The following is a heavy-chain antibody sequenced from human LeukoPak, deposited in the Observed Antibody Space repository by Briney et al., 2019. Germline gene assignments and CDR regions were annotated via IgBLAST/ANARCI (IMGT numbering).Heavy chain of an antibody. CDR1: GYTITSYY. J-gene: IGHJ3*02. CDR2: INPSGGST. Sequence: ASVKVSCKASGYTITSYYMHWVRQAPGQGLEWMGIINPSGGSTSYAQKFQGRVTMTRDMSTSTVYMELSSLRSEDTAVYYCARDLKLVYCSSTSCYPVVGAFDIWGQGTMVTVSS. CDR3: ARDLKLVYCSSTSCYPVVGAFDI. D-gene: IGHD2-2*01. V-gene: IGHV1-46*01.